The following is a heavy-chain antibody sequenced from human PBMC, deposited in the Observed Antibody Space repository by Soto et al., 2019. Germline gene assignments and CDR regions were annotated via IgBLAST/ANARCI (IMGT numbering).Heavy chain of an antibody. CDR1: GESFNGYY. CDR2: IHHSGST. CDR3: ARGKRGSSWYRGEEKYYKYGMDV. Sequence: QVQLQQWGAGLLKPSETLSLTCTAYGESFNGYYWSWIRQPPGKGLEWIGEIHHSGSTNYNPSLKSRVTFSIDTSKRQFSLKVRSVTAADTAVYYCARGKRGSSWYRGEEKYYKYGMDVWGQGTTVTVSS. V-gene: IGHV4-34*01. D-gene: IGHD6-13*01. J-gene: IGHJ6*02.